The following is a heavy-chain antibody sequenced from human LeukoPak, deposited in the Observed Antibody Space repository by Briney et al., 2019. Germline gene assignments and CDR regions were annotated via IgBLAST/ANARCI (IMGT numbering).Heavy chain of an antibody. CDR1: GFTFSSNG. Sequence: GGSLRLSCVASGFTFSSNGMHWVRQAPGKGLEWVAVIWYDGSNKYYADSVKGRFTISRDNSKNTLYLQMNSLRAEDTAVYYCAREVTTVTTKALGYWGQGTLVTVSS. CDR2: IWYDGSNK. J-gene: IGHJ4*02. V-gene: IGHV3-33*01. CDR3: AREVTTVTTKALGY. D-gene: IGHD4-17*01.